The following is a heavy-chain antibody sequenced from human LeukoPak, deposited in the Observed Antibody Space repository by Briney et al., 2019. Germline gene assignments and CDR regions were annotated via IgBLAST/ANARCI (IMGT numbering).Heavy chain of an antibody. Sequence: GGSLRLSCAASGFTFSSYSMNWVRQAPGKGLEWVSSISSSGSYIYYADSVKGRFTISRDNARNSLYLQMNSLRAEDTAVYYCARSGVDRSGSFDYWGQGTLVTVSS. CDR2: ISSSGSYI. J-gene: IGHJ4*02. D-gene: IGHD2-8*01. CDR3: ARSGVDRSGSFDY. V-gene: IGHV3-21*01. CDR1: GFTFSSYS.